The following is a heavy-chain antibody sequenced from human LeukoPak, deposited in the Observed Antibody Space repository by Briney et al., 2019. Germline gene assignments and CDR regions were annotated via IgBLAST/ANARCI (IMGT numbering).Heavy chain of an antibody. Sequence: GGSLRLSCAASGVTVSSNYMSWVRQASGKGLEWVSVIYTGGSTYYAHSVKGRFTISRDNSKNTLYLQMNSLRAEDTAVYYCARAYYYAYWGQGTLVTVSS. D-gene: IGHD3-10*01. V-gene: IGHV3-66*01. CDR2: IYTGGST. J-gene: IGHJ4*02. CDR3: ARAYYYAY. CDR1: GVTVSSNY.